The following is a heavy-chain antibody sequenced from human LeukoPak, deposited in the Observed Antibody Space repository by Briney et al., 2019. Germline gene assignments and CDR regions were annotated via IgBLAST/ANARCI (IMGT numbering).Heavy chain of an antibody. Sequence: SVKVSCKASGGTFSSYAISWVRQAPGQGLEWMGGIIPIFGTADYAQKFQGRVTITADESTSTAYMELSSLRSEDTAVYYCARARFDIVVVPAALNFDYWGQGTLVTVSS. J-gene: IGHJ4*02. D-gene: IGHD2-2*01. CDR1: GGTFSSYA. V-gene: IGHV1-69*13. CDR2: IIPIFGTA. CDR3: ARARFDIVVVPAALNFDY.